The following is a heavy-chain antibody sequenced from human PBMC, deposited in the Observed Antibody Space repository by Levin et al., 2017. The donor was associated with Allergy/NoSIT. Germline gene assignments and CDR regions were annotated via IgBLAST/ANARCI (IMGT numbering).Heavy chain of an antibody. CDR1: GDSISSGGYY. CDR2: IYYSGGP. Sequence: SETLSLTCTVSGDSISSGGYYWSWIRQHPGKSLEWIGYIYYSGGPYYNPSLKSRITISVDTSKNQFSLKLSSVTAADTAVYFCARDPGGYITGTHDAFDIWGQGTMVTVSS. CDR3: ARDPGGYITGTHDAFDI. J-gene: IGHJ3*02. D-gene: IGHD1-20*01. V-gene: IGHV4-31*03.